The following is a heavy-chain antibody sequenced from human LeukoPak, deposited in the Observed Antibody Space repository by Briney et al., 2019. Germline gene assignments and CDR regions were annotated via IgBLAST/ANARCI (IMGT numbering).Heavy chain of an antibody. J-gene: IGHJ5*02. CDR1: GFTFSSYW. V-gene: IGHV3-74*01. Sequence: PGGTLRLSYAASGFTFSSYWMHWVRQAPGKGLVWVSRINSDGSSTSYADSVKGRFTISRDNAKNTLYLQMNSLRAEDTAVYYCARPYGNPKANWFDPWGQGTLVTVSS. D-gene: IGHD3-10*01. CDR2: INSDGSST. CDR3: ARPYGNPKANWFDP.